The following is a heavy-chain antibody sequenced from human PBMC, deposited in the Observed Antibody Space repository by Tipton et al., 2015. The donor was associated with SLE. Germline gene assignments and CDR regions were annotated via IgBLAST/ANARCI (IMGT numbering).Heavy chain of an antibody. Sequence: GSLRLSCAASGFTFDSYEMNWVRQAPGKGLEWVSYISDSGTTTYYADSVKGRFTISRDNAKKSLYLQMNSLRAEDTAVYYCANFQQLAAFDIWGQGTMVTVSS. CDR1: GFTFDSYE. V-gene: IGHV3-48*03. D-gene: IGHD6-13*01. CDR3: ANFQQLAAFDI. CDR2: ISDSGTTT. J-gene: IGHJ3*02.